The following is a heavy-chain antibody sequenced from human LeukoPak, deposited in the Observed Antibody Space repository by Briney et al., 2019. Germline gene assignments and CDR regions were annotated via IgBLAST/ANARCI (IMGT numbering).Heavy chain of an antibody. Sequence: PGRSLRLSCAASGFTFSSYGMHWVRQAPGKGLEWVAVTSYDGSNKYYADSVKGRFTISRDNSKNTLYLQMNSLRAEDTAVYYCAKDRRCGGSCYSLFDPWGQGTLVTVSS. CDR2: TSYDGSNK. D-gene: IGHD2-15*01. J-gene: IGHJ5*02. CDR1: GFTFSSYG. V-gene: IGHV3-30*18. CDR3: AKDRRCGGSCYSLFDP.